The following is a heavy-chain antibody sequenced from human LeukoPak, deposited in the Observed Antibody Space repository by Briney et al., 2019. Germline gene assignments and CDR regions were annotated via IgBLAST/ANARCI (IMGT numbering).Heavy chain of an antibody. CDR2: IYYTGST. CDR3: ASSAYYKYYFDS. D-gene: IGHD3-3*01. V-gene: IGHV4-59*01. CDR1: GGPINGYY. J-gene: IGHJ4*02. Sequence: SETLSLTCAVSGGPINGYYWSWIRHPPGKGLEWIGYIYYTGSTNYNPSLKSRVTISVDTSKKHVSLKLTSVTAADTAVYYCASSAYYKYYFDSWGQGTLVTVSS.